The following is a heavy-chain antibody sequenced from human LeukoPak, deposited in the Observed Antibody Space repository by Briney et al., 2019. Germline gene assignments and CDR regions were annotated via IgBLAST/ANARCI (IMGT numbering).Heavy chain of an antibody. CDR2: IWSDGSEK. J-gene: IGHJ4*02. CDR1: GFTFSSYG. CDR3: ARRSPGTHGLDY. V-gene: IGHV3-33*01. D-gene: IGHD3-10*01. Sequence: GGSLRLSCVASGFTFSSYGMHWVRQAPGKGLEGVAVIWSDGSEKYYADSVKGRFIISRDNSKNTLYLQMNSLSADDTAVYFCARRSPGTHGLDYWGQGTLVPVSS.